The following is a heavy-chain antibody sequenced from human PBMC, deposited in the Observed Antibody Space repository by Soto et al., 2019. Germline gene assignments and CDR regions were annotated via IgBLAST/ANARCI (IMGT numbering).Heavy chain of an antibody. V-gene: IGHV3-30*18. CDR3: VKDLSVGIRQFDY. J-gene: IGHJ4*02. Sequence: QVQLVQSGGGLVQPGRSLRLSCVASGFTFGTHGMQWVRQAPGKGLEWVAVISYDGRYTYHADSVKGRFTISRDNSKNSLFLQMDSLRAEDTAVYYCVKDLSVGIRQFDYWGQGTLVTVSS. CDR2: ISYDGRYT. CDR1: GFTFGTHG.